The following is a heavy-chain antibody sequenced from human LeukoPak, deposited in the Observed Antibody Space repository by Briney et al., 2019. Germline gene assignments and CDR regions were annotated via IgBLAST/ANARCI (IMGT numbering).Heavy chain of an antibody. V-gene: IGHV4-34*01. D-gene: IGHD2-2*01. J-gene: IGHJ6*02. CDR1: GGSFSGYY. CDR3: ARGRLSDYYYGMDV. CDR2: INHSGST. Sequence: SETLSLTCAVYGGSFSGYYWSWIRQPPGKGLEWLGEINHSGSTNYNPSLKSRVTISVDTSKNQFSLKLSSVTAADTAVYYCARGRLSDYYYGMDVWGQGTTVTVSS.